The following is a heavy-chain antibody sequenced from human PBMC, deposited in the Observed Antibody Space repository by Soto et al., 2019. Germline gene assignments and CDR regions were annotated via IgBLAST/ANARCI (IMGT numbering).Heavy chain of an antibody. CDR3: ARGVAGSGFDL. J-gene: IGHJ4*02. V-gene: IGHV6-1*01. CDR1: GDSVSSKTVA. D-gene: IGHD6-19*01. Sequence: SQTLSLTCAISGDSVSSKTVAWNWIRSSPSRGLEWLGRTYYRSNWRHDYAVSVKSRITVNPDTSKNHFSLQLNSVTPDDTAVYYCARGVAGSGFDLWGQGTLVTVSS. CDR2: TYYRSNWRH.